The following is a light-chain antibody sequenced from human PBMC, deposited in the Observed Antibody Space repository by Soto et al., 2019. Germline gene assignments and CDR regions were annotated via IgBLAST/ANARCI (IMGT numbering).Light chain of an antibody. Sequence: ETMMTQSPATLSVSPGESATLSCRASQSVSSHLGWYQQKPGQAPRLLIYGASTRATGIPARFSGSGSGTEFTLSISSLQSDDFGIYYCQQYHHWPPKTFGQGTKVEI. V-gene: IGKV3-15*01. CDR2: GAS. CDR1: QSVSSH. J-gene: IGKJ1*01. CDR3: QQYHHWPPKT.